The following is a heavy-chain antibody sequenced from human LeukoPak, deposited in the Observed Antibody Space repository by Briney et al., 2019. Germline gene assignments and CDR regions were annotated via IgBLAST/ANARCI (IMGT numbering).Heavy chain of an antibody. V-gene: IGHV4-59*01. D-gene: IGHD3-3*01. J-gene: IGHJ4*02. CDR1: GASIRNKF. CDR2: ISYTGTT. CDR3: ARDTSGYYGRYEH. Sequence: KPSETLSLTCDVSGASIRNKFWSWLRYPPGKALEWIGYISYTGTTNYNPSLQSRVTISVDTSKNQLSLNLTSMTAADTAVYYCARDTSGYYGRYEHWGQGTLVTVSS.